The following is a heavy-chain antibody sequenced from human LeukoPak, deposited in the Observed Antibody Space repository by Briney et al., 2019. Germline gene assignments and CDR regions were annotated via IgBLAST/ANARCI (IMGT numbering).Heavy chain of an antibody. D-gene: IGHD6-13*01. CDR3: ATGVHGIAAAGDYYFDY. CDR2: MYYRGNT. J-gene: IGHJ4*02. V-gene: IGHV4-59*01. CDR1: GGSLSSYY. Sequence: PSETLSLPCTVSGGSLSSYYWSWIRQPPGKGLEWIGYMYYRGNTNYDPSLKSRVTISIDTPNNQFSLKLSSVTAADTAVYYCATGVHGIAAAGDYYFDYWGQGTLVTVSS.